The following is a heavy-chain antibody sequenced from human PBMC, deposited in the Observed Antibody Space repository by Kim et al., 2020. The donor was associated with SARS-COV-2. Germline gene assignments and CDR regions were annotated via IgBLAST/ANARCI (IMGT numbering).Heavy chain of an antibody. CDR3: ARGHVLGATPFDY. D-gene: IGHD1-26*01. J-gene: IGHJ4*02. CDR2: IKQDGSEK. CDR1: RFIFSSYW. V-gene: IGHV3-7*01. Sequence: GGSLRLSCAASRFIFSSYWMKWVRQAPGKGPEWVANIKQDGSEKYYLDSVKGRFAISRDNAKNSLYLQMNSLGVDDTAVYYCARGHVLGATPFDYWGQGTLVTVSS.